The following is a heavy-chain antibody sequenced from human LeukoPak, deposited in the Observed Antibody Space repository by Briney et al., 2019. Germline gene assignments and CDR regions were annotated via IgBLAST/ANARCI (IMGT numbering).Heavy chain of an antibody. CDR2: IWYGGSNK. J-gene: IGHJ6*03. D-gene: IGHD2-2*01. V-gene: IGHV3-30*02. CDR3: AKALASSTSGDGLYHYYDYMDV. Sequence: GGSLRLSCAASGFTFSSYGMHWVRQAPGKGLEWVAVIWYGGSNKYYADSVKGRFTISRDNSKNTLYLQMNSLRAEDTAVYYCAKALASSTSGDGLYHYYDYMDVWCKGTTVTV. CDR1: GFTFSSYG.